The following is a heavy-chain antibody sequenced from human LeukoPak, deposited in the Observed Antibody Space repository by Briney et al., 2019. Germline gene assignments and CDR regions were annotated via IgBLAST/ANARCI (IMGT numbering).Heavy chain of an antibody. V-gene: IGHV1-18*01. CDR2: ISAYNGDT. J-gene: IGHJ4*02. Sequence: ASVKVSCKASGYTFTNYGISWVRQAPGQGLEWMGWISAYNGDTSYAQKLQGRVTMTTDTSTSTAYMELGSLGSDDTAVYYCARVGEYCTGNSCLDYWSQGTLVTVSS. CDR1: GYTFTNYG. D-gene: IGHD2-2*01. CDR3: ARVGEYCTGNSCLDY.